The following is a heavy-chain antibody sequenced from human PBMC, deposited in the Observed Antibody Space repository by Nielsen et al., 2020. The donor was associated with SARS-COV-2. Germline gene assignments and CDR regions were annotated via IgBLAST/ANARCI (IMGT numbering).Heavy chain of an antibody. Sequence: GESLKISCAASGFPFSSYDMNWVRQAPGKALEWLSYISGNGSNIFYADSVKGRFTISRDNAENSLSLQMNSLRAEDTAVYYCARESVTGTDAFDIWGQGTVVTVSS. CDR1: GFPFSSYD. V-gene: IGHV3-48*03. CDR2: ISGNGSNI. J-gene: IGHJ3*02. D-gene: IGHD6-19*01. CDR3: ARESVTGTDAFDI.